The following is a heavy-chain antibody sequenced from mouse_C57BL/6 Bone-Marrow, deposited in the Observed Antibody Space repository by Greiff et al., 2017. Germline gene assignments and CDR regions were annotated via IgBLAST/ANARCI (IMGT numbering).Heavy chain of an antibody. CDR2: IYPGDGDT. CDR3: ARSYYSKYFDY. J-gene: IGHJ2*01. V-gene: IGHV1-82*01. Sequence: VKLVESGPELVKPGASVKISCKASGYAFSSSWMNWVKQRPGKGLEWIGRIYPGDGDTNYNGKFKGKATLTADKSSSTAYMQLSSLTSEDSAVYFCARSYYSKYFDYWGQGTTLTVSS. CDR1: GYAFSSSW. D-gene: IGHD2-5*01.